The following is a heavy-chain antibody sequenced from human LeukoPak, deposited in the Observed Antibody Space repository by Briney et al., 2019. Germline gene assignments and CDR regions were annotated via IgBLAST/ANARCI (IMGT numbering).Heavy chain of an antibody. CDR3: ARDLRRVADGTTSPFDY. D-gene: IGHD6-13*01. V-gene: IGHV6-1*01. CDR2: TYYKSKWYN. Sequence: SQTLSLTCAISGDSVSSNSVAWNWIRQSPSRGLEWLVRTYYKSKWYNDYALSVKSRININQDTSKNQFSLQLNSVTPEDTAVYYCARDLRRVADGTTSPFDYWGQGTLVTVSS. CDR1: GDSVSSNSVA. J-gene: IGHJ4*02.